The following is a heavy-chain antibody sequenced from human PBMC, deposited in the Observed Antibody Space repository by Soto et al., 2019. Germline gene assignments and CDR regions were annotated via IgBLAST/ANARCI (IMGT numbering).Heavy chain of an antibody. J-gene: IGHJ4*02. Sequence: VQLVQSGAEVKKPGASVKVSCKASGYTFSNFGISWVRLAPGQGLEWMGWITAYNGNTHYAQNVQGRVTMTTDTATGTAYMDLRSLRADVTAIYYCARFGRGFSSAFDFDYWGQGTLVTVSS. CDR3: ARFGRGFSSAFDFDY. V-gene: IGHV1-18*01. CDR1: GYTFSNFG. D-gene: IGHD5-18*01. CDR2: ITAYNGNT.